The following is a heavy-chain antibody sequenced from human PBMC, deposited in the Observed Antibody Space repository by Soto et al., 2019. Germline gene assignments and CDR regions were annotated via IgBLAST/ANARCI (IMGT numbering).Heavy chain of an antibody. CDR3: VRSLVGPTGMDV. J-gene: IGHJ6*02. D-gene: IGHD1-26*01. V-gene: IGHV3-72*01. CDR2: TGNKANNYTT. Sequence: GGSLRLSCAASGFTFSDHYMDWVRQAPGKGLEWVGRTGNKANNYTTEYAASVKGRFTISRDDSENSVYLQMSSLKAEDTAVYYCVRSLVGPTGMDVWGQGTTVTVSS. CDR1: GFTFSDHY.